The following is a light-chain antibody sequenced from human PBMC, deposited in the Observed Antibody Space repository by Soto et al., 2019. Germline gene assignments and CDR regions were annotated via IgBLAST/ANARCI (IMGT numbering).Light chain of an antibody. Sequence: EIVLTQSPGTLSLSPGERATLSCRASQSVSSSYLAWYQQKPGQAPRLLIYGASIRATGIPDRFSGSGSGTDFTLTIGRLEPEDFAVYYCQQYGSSPLTFGQGTKVEIK. CDR2: GAS. CDR1: QSVSSSY. J-gene: IGKJ1*01. CDR3: QQYGSSPLT. V-gene: IGKV3-20*01.